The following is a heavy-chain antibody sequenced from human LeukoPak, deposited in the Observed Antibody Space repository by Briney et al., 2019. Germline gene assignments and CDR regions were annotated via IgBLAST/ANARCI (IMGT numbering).Heavy chain of an antibody. D-gene: IGHD7-27*01. CDR2: INPNSGGT. Sequence: GASVKVSCKASGYTFTGYYMHWVRQAPGQGLEWMGWINPNSGGTNYAQKFQGRVTMTRDTSISTAYMELSRLRSDDTAVYYCASGDESPLTHYYYYYGMDVWGQGTTVTVSS. CDR1: GYTFTGYY. J-gene: IGHJ6*02. V-gene: IGHV1-2*02. CDR3: ASGDESPLTHYYYYYGMDV.